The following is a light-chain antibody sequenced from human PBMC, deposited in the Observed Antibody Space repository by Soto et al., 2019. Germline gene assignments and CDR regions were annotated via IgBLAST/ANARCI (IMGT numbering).Light chain of an antibody. CDR2: AAS. J-gene: IGKJ5*01. V-gene: IGKV1-9*01. CDR3: QQLNSFPIT. Sequence: DIQLTQSPSFLSASVGDRVTITCRASQGISSYLAWYQQKPGKAPKLLIYAASTLQSGVPSRFSGSGSGTEFSLTIRSLQSEDFATYYCQQLNSFPITFGQGARREI. CDR1: QGISSY.